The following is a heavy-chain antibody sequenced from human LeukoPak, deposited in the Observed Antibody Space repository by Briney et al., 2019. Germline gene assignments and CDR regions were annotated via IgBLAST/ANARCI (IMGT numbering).Heavy chain of an antibody. D-gene: IGHD3-10*01. J-gene: IGHJ4*02. Sequence: SETLSVTCTVSGGSISSYYWGWIRQPPGKGLEWIGSIYYSGSAYYNPSLKSRVTISVDTSKNQFSLKLSSVTAADTAVYYCARRAMVRGGTYFDYWGQGTLVTVSS. CDR1: GGSISSYY. CDR3: ARRAMVRGGTYFDY. V-gene: IGHV4-39*01. CDR2: IYYSGSA.